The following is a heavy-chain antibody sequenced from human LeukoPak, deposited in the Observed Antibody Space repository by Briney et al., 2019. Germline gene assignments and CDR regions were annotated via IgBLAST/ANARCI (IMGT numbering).Heavy chain of an antibody. Sequence: GESLKISFKGSGYSFTTYWIGWVRQMPGRGLEWMGIIYPGDSDTRYSPSLQGHVIISADKSITTAFLQWSSLQASDTAIYYCARARMIAAAGAFDIWGQGTMVTVSS. CDR3: ARARMIAAAGAFDI. V-gene: IGHV5-51*01. D-gene: IGHD6-13*01. CDR1: GYSFTTYW. J-gene: IGHJ3*02. CDR2: IYPGDSDT.